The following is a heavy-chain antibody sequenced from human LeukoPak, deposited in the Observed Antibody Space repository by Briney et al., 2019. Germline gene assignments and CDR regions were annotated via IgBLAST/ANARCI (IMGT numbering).Heavy chain of an antibody. Sequence: ASVKVSCKASGYPFTTYTMNWVRQAPGKGLRWMEWFNTNTGGPTYAQAFTGRFVFSLDTSVSTAFLQINSLRAEDTAVYFCARAETVWASDYDNNGYYDYWGQGTLVTVSS. V-gene: IGHV7-4-1*02. D-gene: IGHD3-22*01. CDR1: GYPFTTYT. CDR3: ARAETVWASDYDNNGYYDY. J-gene: IGHJ4*02. CDR2: FNTNTGGP.